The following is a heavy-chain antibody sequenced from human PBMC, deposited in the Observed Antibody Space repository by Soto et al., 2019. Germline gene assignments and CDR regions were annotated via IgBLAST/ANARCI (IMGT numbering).Heavy chain of an antibody. CDR3: ARAEVAVAGRGLFDA. Sequence: TLSLTCTVSGDSITSGDYYWSWVRQPPGKGLEWIGYIFYSGSTYYKASLKSRVTISLDMSRNQFSLKLTSVTAADTAVYYCARAEVAVAGRGLFDAWGHGTLVIVSS. J-gene: IGHJ5*01. V-gene: IGHV4-30-4*01. D-gene: IGHD6-19*01. CDR1: GDSITSGDYY. CDR2: IFYSGST.